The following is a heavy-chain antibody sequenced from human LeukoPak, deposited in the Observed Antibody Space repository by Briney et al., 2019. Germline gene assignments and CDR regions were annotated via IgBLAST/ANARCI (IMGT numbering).Heavy chain of an antibody. CDR1: GYTFTSYG. CDR3: ARDRDWLSHDAFDI. D-gene: IGHD3/OR15-3a*01. Sequence: ASVKVSCKASGYTFTSYGISCVRQAPGQGLEWMGWISAYNGNTNYAQKLQGRVTMTTDTSTSTAYMELRSLRSDDTAVYYCARDRDWLSHDAFDIWGQGTMVTVSS. V-gene: IGHV1-18*04. CDR2: ISAYNGNT. J-gene: IGHJ3*02.